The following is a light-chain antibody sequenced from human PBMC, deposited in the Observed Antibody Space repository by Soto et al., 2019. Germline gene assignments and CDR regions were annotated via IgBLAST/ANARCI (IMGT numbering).Light chain of an antibody. Sequence: IEMTQSPSALSASAGDRVTITCQASQDIKNYVIWYQQKPGRAPKLLIYDAASLGTGVSSRFSGSGSGTEFPLTLSSLQPEDVATYYCQQFDSVPCTFGQGTKLEIK. CDR1: QDIKNY. CDR2: DAA. J-gene: IGKJ2*02. V-gene: IGKV1-33*01. CDR3: QQFDSVPCT.